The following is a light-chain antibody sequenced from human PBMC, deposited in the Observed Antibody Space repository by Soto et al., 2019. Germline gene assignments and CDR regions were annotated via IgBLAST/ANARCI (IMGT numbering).Light chain of an antibody. J-gene: IGKJ2*01. V-gene: IGKV4-1*01. Sequence: DIVMTQSPASLAVSLGERATINCKSSQSVLYSSNNKNYLAWYQQKPGQPPKLLIYWASTRESGVPDRFSGSGSGTDFTLTISSLQAEDGAGYYCQQYYSTPYTFGQGTKLEIK. CDR3: QQYYSTPYT. CDR2: WAS. CDR1: QSVLYSSNNKNY.